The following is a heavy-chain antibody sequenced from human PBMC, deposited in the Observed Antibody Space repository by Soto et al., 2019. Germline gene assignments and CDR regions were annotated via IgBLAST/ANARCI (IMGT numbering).Heavy chain of an antibody. CDR2: ISSSGSTI. Sequence: GGSLRLSCAASGSTFSSYEMNWVRQAPGKGLEWVSYISSSGSTIYYADSVKGRFTISRDNAKNSLYLQMNSLRAEDTAVYYCARDKNSGSYYVWFDPWGQGTLVTVSS. V-gene: IGHV3-48*03. CDR3: ARDKNSGSYYVWFDP. CDR1: GSTFSSYE. D-gene: IGHD1-26*01. J-gene: IGHJ5*02.